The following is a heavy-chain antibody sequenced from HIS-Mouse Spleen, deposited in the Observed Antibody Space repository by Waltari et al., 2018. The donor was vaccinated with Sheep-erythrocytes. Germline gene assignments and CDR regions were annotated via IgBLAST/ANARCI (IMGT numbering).Heavy chain of an antibody. CDR2: MNPSRGNT. CDR1: GYTFTSYD. CDR3: ARGFWVYSSSSGFDY. Sequence: QVQLVQSGAEVKKPGASVKVSCKASGYTFTSYDINWVRQATGQGLEWMGWMNPSRGNTGYEQKFQGRVTMTRNTSISTAYMELSSLRSEDTAVYYCARGFWVYSSSSGFDYWGQVTLVTVSS. J-gene: IGHJ4*02. D-gene: IGHD6-6*01. V-gene: IGHV1-8*01.